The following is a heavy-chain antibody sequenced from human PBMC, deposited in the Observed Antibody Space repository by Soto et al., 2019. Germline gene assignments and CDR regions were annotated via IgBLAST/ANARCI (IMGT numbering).Heavy chain of an antibody. D-gene: IGHD3-3*01. V-gene: IGHV3-30-3*01. CDR1: GFTFSSHS. CDR2: ISYDGSIK. Sequence: QVQLVESGGGVVQPGRSLKLSCAASGFTFSSHSIQWVRQAPGKGLEWVAVISYDGSIKSYADSVKGRFSISRDNSKNSADLQMRRRRADATSVFWCARGWSASGDLDYWGQGTLVLVS. CDR3: ARGWSASGDLDY. J-gene: IGHJ4*02.